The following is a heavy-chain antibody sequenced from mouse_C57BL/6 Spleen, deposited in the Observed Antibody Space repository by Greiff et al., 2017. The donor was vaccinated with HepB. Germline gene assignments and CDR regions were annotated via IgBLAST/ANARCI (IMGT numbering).Heavy chain of an antibody. D-gene: IGHD3-2*02. CDR2: IYPRSGNT. J-gene: IGHJ3*01. CDR1: GYTFTSYG. Sequence: VQLQQSGAELARPGASVKLSCKASGYTFTSYGISWVKQRTGQGLEWIGEIYPRSGNTYYNEKFKGKATLTADKSSSTAYMELRTLTSEDSAVYFCEGTAQATSFAYWGQGTLVTVSA. V-gene: IGHV1-81*01. CDR3: EGTAQATSFAY.